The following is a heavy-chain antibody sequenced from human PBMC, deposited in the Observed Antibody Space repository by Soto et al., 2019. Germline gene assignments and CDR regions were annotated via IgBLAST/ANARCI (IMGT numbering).Heavy chain of an antibody. CDR1: GGSFSGYY. CDR2: INHSGST. D-gene: IGHD3-10*02. Sequence: SETLSLTCAVYGGSFSGYYWSWIRQPPGKGLEWIGEINHSGSTNYNPSLKSRVTISVDTSKNQFSLKLSSVTAADTAVYYCARGRRFHRITMSHYYYYMDVWGKGTTVTVSS. J-gene: IGHJ6*03. CDR3: ARGRRFHRITMSHYYYYMDV. V-gene: IGHV4-34*01.